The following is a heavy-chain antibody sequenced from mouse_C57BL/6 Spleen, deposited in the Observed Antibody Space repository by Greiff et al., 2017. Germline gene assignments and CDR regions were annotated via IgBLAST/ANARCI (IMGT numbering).Heavy chain of an antibody. Sequence: VKLQESGAELVRPGTSVKVSCKASGYAFTNYLIEWVKQRPGQGLEWIGVINPGSGGTNYNEKFKGTATLTADKSSSTAYMQLSSLTSEDSAVYFCARSGSSKGDYWGQGTTLTVSS. CDR2: INPGSGGT. J-gene: IGHJ2*01. D-gene: IGHD1-1*01. V-gene: IGHV1-54*01. CDR3: ARSGSSKGDY. CDR1: GYAFTNYL.